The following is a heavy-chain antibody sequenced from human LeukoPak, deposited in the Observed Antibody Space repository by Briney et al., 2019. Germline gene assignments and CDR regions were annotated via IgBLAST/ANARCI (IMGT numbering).Heavy chain of an antibody. D-gene: IGHD1-26*01. J-gene: IGHJ4*02. Sequence: GGSLRLSCAASGFTFSRYTMNWVRQAPGKGLEWVSSISTSSSYIYYADAVKGRFTISRDNAKNSLYLQMNSLRPEDTAVYYCASGGTYSGYFSYWGQGTLVIVSS. V-gene: IGHV3-21*01. CDR3: ASGGTYSGYFSY. CDR2: ISTSSSYI. CDR1: GFTFSRYT.